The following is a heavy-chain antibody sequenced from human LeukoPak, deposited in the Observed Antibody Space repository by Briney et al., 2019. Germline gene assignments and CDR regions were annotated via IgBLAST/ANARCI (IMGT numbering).Heavy chain of an antibody. V-gene: IGHV3-48*03. CDR2: ISSSGSTK. D-gene: IGHD3-10*01. Sequence: GGSLRLSCAASGFTFSSYEMNWVRQAPGKGLEWVSYISSSGSTKYYADSVKGRFTISRDNAKKSLYLQMNSLRAEDTAVYYCARDGLGIDYWGQGTLVTVSS. J-gene: IGHJ4*02. CDR3: ARDGLGIDY. CDR1: GFTFSSYE.